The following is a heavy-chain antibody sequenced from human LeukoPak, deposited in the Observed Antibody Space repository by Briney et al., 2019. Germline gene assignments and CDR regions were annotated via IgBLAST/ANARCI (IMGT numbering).Heavy chain of an antibody. Sequence: ASVKVSCKASGFTFTSYDINWVRQATGQGLEWMGWMNPNSGNTGYAQKFQGRVTMTRNTSISTAYMELSSLRSEDTAVYYCARGAHVLRFLEWLPNYYYYYMDVWGKGTAVTVSS. CDR2: MNPNSGNT. CDR1: GFTFTSYD. V-gene: IGHV1-8*01. CDR3: ARGAHVLRFLEWLPNYYYYYMDV. D-gene: IGHD3-3*01. J-gene: IGHJ6*03.